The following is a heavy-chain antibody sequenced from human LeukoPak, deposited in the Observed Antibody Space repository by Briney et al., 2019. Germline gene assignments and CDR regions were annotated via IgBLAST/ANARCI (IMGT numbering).Heavy chain of an antibody. CDR1: GGSISSSSYY. V-gene: IGHV4-39*07. D-gene: IGHD6-19*01. Sequence: SETLSLTCTVSGGSISSSSYYWGWIRQPPGKGLEWIANIYYSGNTYYNPSLKSRVTISVDTSKNQFSLKLSSVTAADTAVYYCACHSGWSGPSEWGQGTLVTVSS. CDR3: ACHSGWSGPSE. J-gene: IGHJ4*02. CDR2: IYYSGNT.